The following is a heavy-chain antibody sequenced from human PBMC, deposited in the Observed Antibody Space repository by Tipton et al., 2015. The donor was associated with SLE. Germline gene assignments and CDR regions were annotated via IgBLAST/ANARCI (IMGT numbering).Heavy chain of an antibody. Sequence: TLSLTCTVSGGSISSYYWSWIRPPPGKGLEWIGDIYTCGSTNYNPSLKSRVTISVDTSKNQFSLKLSSVTAADTAMYYCARIHDYLGMDVWGKGTTGTVSS. CDR3: ARIHDYLGMDV. V-gene: IGHV4-4*08. CDR2: IYTCGST. CDR1: GGSISSYY. J-gene: IGHJ6*03. D-gene: IGHD4-11*01.